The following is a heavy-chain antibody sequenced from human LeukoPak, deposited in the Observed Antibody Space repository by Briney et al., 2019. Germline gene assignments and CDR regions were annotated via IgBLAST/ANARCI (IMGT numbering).Heavy chain of an antibody. Sequence: GGSLRLSCAASGFTFSDYYMSWIRQAPGKGLEWVASVSYDGSDKNYVDSVRGRFTISRDNSGNTLYLQMNSLGAEDTAVYYCAKASGYDSSGYYYYFDYWGQGTLVTVSS. J-gene: IGHJ4*02. CDR1: GFTFSDYY. D-gene: IGHD3-22*01. V-gene: IGHV3-30*18. CDR2: VSYDGSDK. CDR3: AKASGYDSSGYYYYFDY.